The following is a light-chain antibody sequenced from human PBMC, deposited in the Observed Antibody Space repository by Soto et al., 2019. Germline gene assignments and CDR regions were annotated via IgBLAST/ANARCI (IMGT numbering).Light chain of an antibody. CDR2: LNSDGSH. CDR3: QTEGTAYV. CDR1: SGHSSYA. J-gene: IGLJ1*01. Sequence: QAVVTQSPSASASLGASVKLTCTLSSGHSSYAIAWHQQQPEKGPRYLMKLNSDGSHTKGDGIPDRFSGSSSGAERYLTISSLQSEDEADYYCQTEGTAYVFGTGTKLTVL. V-gene: IGLV4-69*01.